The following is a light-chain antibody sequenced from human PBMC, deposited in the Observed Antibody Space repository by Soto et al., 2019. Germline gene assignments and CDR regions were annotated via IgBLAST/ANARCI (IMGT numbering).Light chain of an antibody. Sequence: DVVMTQSPLSLPATLGQPASISCRSSQSLVDSDGNTYLSWVQLRPGQSPRRLIHKVSNRDSGVPDRFSGGGSGTDFTLKISRVEAEDVGMYYCTQGTHWPRTFGQGTTVEIK. CDR2: KVS. CDR3: TQGTHWPRT. CDR1: QSLVDSDGNTY. J-gene: IGKJ1*01. V-gene: IGKV2-30*01.